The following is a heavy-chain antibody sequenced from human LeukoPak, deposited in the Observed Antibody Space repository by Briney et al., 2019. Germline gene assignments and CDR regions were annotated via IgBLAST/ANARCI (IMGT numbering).Heavy chain of an antibody. CDR1: GFTFSSYG. V-gene: IGHV3-30*02. J-gene: IGHJ2*01. Sequence: GGSLRLSCAASGFTFSSYGMHWVRQAPGKGLEWVAFIRYDGSNKYYADSVKGRFTISRDNSKNTLYLQMNSLRAEDTAVYYCARGLSSDYLWYFDLWGRGTLVTVSS. D-gene: IGHD3-22*01. CDR3: ARGLSSDYLWYFDL. CDR2: IRYDGSNK.